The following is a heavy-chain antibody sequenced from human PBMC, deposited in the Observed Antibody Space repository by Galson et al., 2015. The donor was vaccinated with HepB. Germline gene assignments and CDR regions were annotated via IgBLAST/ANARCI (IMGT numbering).Heavy chain of an antibody. CDR1: GFTFSSYS. V-gene: IGHV3-48*01. Sequence: SLRLSCAASGFTFSSYSMNWVRQAPGKGLEWVSYISSSSSTIYYADSVKGRFTISRDNAKNSLYLQINSLRAEDTAVYYCASSYGDYRPFDSWGQGTLVTVSS. CDR3: ASSYGDYRPFDS. CDR2: ISSSSSTI. D-gene: IGHD4-17*01. J-gene: IGHJ4*02.